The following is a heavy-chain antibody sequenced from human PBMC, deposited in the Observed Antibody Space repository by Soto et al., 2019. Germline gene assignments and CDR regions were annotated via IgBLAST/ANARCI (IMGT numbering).Heavy chain of an antibody. V-gene: IGHV1-18*01. Sequence: QVQLVQSGAEVKKPGASVKVSCKASGYGFTNYGITWGRQAPGQGLEWMGWINGNTNYAQNLQGRVTMTTDTSTSTAYMERRRLRSDDTAVYYCARCYGSGSENPFDYWGQGTLVTVSS. D-gene: IGHD3-10*01. CDR3: ARCYGSGSENPFDY. CDR2: INGNT. CDR1: GYGFTNYG. J-gene: IGHJ4*02.